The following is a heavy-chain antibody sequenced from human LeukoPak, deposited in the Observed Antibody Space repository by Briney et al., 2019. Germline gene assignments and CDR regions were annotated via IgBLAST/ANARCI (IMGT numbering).Heavy chain of an antibody. D-gene: IGHD3-10*01. J-gene: IGHJ4*02. Sequence: GGSLRLSCAASGFTFSSYAMSWVRQAPGKGLEWVPTISGSGGSTYYADSVKGRFTISRDNSKNTLYLRMNSLRAEDTAVYYCAKEGRYYYGSEYWGQGTLVTVSS. CDR1: GFTFSSYA. V-gene: IGHV3-23*01. CDR2: ISGSGGST. CDR3: AKEGRYYYGSEY.